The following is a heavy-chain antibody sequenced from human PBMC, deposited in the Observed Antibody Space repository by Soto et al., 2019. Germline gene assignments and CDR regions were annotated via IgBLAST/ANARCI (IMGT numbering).Heavy chain of an antibody. J-gene: IGHJ6*02. Sequence: EVQLVETGGGLIQPGGSLRLSCTVSGFSVTNSYINWVRQAPGKGLEWVSILYSSGTTYYADSVRGSFTVSRDDSKNTLFLHMNSLRADDTAVYYCARDWSKFIYNYPYYYAMDAWGQGTTVTVSS. V-gene: IGHV3-53*02. CDR1: GFSVTNSY. CDR2: LYSSGTT. D-gene: IGHD2-2*02. CDR3: ARDWSKFIYNYPYYYAMDA.